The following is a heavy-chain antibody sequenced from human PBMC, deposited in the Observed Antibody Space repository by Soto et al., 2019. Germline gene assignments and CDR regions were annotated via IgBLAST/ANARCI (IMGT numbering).Heavy chain of an antibody. V-gene: IGHV4-34*01. CDR2: INHSGST. J-gene: IGHJ5*02. CDR1: GGSFSGYY. CDR3: ARGWEYCSSTSCYVAHWFAP. D-gene: IGHD2-2*01. Sequence: QVQLQQWGAGLLKPSETLSLTCAVYGGSFSGYYWSWIRQPPGKGLEWIGEINHSGSTNYNPSLKSRVPISVDTSKHQFSLKPSSVTAADTAVYYCARGWEYCSSTSCYVAHWFAPWGQGTLVTVSS.